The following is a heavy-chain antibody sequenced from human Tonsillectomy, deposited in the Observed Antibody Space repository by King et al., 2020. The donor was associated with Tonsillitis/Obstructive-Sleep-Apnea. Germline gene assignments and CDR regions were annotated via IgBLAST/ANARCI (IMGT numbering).Heavy chain of an antibody. V-gene: IGHV1-24*01. CDR2: FDPEDGET. CDR3: ATVRDYGDYVPPNLDY. D-gene: IGHD4-17*01. CDR1: GYTLTELS. J-gene: IGHJ4*02. Sequence: QLVQSGAEVKKPGASVKVSCKVSGYTLTELSMHWVRQAPGKVIEWMGGFDPEDGETVYAQKFQGRVTMTEDTSTDTAYMELSSLRSEDTAVYYCATVRDYGDYVPPNLDYWGQGTLVTVSS.